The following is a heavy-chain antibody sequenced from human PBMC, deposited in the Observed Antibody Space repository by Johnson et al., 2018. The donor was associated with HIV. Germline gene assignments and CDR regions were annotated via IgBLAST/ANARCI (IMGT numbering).Heavy chain of an antibody. CDR1: GFTLSHYG. CDR2: ISYDGSNA. D-gene: IGHD3-10*01. J-gene: IGHJ3*01. Sequence: QVQLVESGGGVVQPGRSLRLSCAASGFTLSHYGMHWVRQAPGKGPEWVALISYDGSNAYYADSVQGRFPISRDNTKNYLYLQMNSLRAEDTALYYCVKDSDTYYYGSGDAFDVWGQGTMVTVSS. CDR3: VKDSDTYYYGSGDAFDV. V-gene: IGHV3-30*18.